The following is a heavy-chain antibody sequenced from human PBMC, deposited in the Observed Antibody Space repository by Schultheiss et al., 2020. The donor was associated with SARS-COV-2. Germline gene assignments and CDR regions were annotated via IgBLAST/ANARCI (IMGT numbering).Heavy chain of an antibody. D-gene: IGHD2-15*01. Sequence: SVKVSCKASGGTFSSYAISWVRQAPGQGLEWMGGIIPIFGTANYAQKFQGRVTITADKSTSTAYMELSSLRSEDTAVYYCARVVVAANYYYYGMDVWGQGTTVTVSS. CDR1: GGTFSSYA. CDR2: IIPIFGTA. V-gene: IGHV1-69*06. CDR3: ARVVVAANYYYYGMDV. J-gene: IGHJ6*02.